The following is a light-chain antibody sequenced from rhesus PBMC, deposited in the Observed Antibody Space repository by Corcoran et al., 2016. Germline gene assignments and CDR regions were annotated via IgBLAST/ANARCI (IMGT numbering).Light chain of an antibody. CDR2: AAS. J-gene: IGKJ2*01. Sequence: DIQMTQSPSSLSASVGDRVTLTCRASQGISSYLAWYQQKPGKAPKLLIYAASTLQSGVPSRFSGRGSGTDFTLTISSLQPEDFATYYCQQHNTYPYSFGQGTKVEIK. CDR3: QQHNTYPYS. CDR1: QGISSY. V-gene: IGKV1-25*01.